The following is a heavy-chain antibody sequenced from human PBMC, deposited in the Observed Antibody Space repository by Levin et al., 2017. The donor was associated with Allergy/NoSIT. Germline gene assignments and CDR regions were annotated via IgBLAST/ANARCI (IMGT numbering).Heavy chain of an antibody. CDR3: ATVEGLFCSGVSCSYSFHY. V-gene: IGHV4-39*01. J-gene: IGHJ4*02. CDR2: IYYSGTT. CDR1: GGSFITSSYF. D-gene: IGHD3-9*01. Sequence: SETLSLTCTVSGGSFITSSYFWAWIRQPPGKGLEWLGSIYYSGTTYYNPSLKSRLTISIDTSTNQFSLKLRSVTAADTAVYYCATVEGLFCSGVSCSYSFHYWGQGALVTVSS.